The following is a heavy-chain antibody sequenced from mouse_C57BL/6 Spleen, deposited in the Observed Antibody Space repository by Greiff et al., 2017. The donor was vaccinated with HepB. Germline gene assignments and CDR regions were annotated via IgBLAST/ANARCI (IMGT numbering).Heavy chain of an antibody. V-gene: IGHV1-39*01. D-gene: IGHD1-1*01. Sequence: EVQLQQSGPELVKPGASVKISCKASGYSFTDYNMNWVKQSNGKSLEWIGVINPNYGTTSYNQKFKGKATLTVDQSSSTAYMQLNSLTSEDSAVYYGARFYGSSSYWYFDVWGTGTTVTVSS. J-gene: IGHJ1*03. CDR2: INPNYGTT. CDR3: ARFYGSSSYWYFDV. CDR1: GYSFTDYN.